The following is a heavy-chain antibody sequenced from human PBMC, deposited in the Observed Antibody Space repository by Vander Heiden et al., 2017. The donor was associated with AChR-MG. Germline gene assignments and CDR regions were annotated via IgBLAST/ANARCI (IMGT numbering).Heavy chain of an antibody. V-gene: IGHV3-9*01. J-gene: IGHJ6*02. CDR1: GFTFDEYA. D-gene: IGHD6-19*01. CDR3: AKGDGSGWDPGYYGMDV. CDR2: ISWNSGSI. Sequence: EVQLVESGGGLVQPGRSLRLSCAASGFTFDEYAMHWGRQAPGKGLEWVSGISWNSGSIGYADSVKGRFTISRDNAKNSLYLQMNSLRAEDTALYYCAKGDGSGWDPGYYGMDVWIQGTTVTVSS.